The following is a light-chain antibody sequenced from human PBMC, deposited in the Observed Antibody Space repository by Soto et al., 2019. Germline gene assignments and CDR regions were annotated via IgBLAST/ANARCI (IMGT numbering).Light chain of an antibody. CDR1: SSNIGAGYV. J-gene: IGLJ1*01. CDR3: QTYDDGGDYV. Sequence: QSVLTQPPSVSGAPGQRVTISCTGSSSNIGAGYVVHWYQQLPGAAPKLLIFSDNNRPSGVPDRFSGSKSGISASLAIPGPLTDDEADYDCQTYDDGGDYVFGTGTKGTGL. V-gene: IGLV1-40*01. CDR2: SDN.